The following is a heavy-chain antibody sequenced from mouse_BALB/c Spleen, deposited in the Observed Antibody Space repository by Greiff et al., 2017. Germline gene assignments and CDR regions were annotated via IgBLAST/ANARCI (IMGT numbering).Heavy chain of an antibody. CDR2: ISYDGSN. Sequence: EVKLVESGPGLVKPSQSLSLTCSVTGYSITSGYYWNWIRQFPGNKLEWMGYISYDGSNNYNPSLKNRISITRDTSKNQFFLKLNSVTTEDTATYYCARGVETYWYFDVWGAGTTVTVSS. CDR3: ARGVETYWYFDV. J-gene: IGHJ1*01. V-gene: IGHV3-6*02. CDR1: GYSITSGYY.